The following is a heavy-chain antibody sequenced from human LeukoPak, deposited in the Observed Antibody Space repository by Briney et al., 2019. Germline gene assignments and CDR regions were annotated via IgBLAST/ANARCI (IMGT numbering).Heavy chain of an antibody. CDR3: AAEVDYYDSSGYYSPWYTPER. J-gene: IGHJ4*02. V-gene: IGHV1-58*01. CDR2: IVVGSGNT. Sequence: SVKVSRKASGFTFTSSAVQWVRQSRGQRLEWIGWIVVGSGNTNYAQKFQERVTITRDMSTSTAYMELNSLRSEDTAVYYCAAEVDYYDSSGYYSPWYTPERWGQGTLVTVSS. CDR1: GFTFTSSA. D-gene: IGHD3-22*01.